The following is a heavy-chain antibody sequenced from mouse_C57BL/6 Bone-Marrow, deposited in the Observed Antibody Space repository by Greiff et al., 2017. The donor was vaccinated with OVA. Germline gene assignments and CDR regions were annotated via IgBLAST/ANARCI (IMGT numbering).Heavy chain of an antibody. V-gene: IGHV3-6*01. CDR3: ARRGRGYLWYFDV. Sequence: EVQLKESGPGLVKPSQSLSLTCSVTGYSITSGYYWNWIRQFPGNKLEWMGYISYDGSNNYNPSLKNRISITRDTSKNQFFLKLNSVTTEDTATYYCARRGRGYLWYFDVWGTGTTVTVSS. CDR2: ISYDGSN. D-gene: IGHD2-2*01. J-gene: IGHJ1*03. CDR1: GYSITSGYY.